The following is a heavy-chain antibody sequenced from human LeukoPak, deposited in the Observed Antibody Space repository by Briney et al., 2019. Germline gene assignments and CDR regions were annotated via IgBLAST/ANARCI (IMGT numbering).Heavy chain of an antibody. CDR1: GYTFTNYG. CDR2: ISAYNGNT. Sequence: ASVKVSCTASGYTFTNYGINWVRQAPGQGLEWMGWISAYNGNTNYAQKLQGRVTMTTDTSTSTAYMDLSSLRSDDTAVYYCARVPYPSSFTVAPFDYWGQGTLVTVSS. J-gene: IGHJ4*02. V-gene: IGHV1-18*01. D-gene: IGHD6-19*01. CDR3: ARVPYPSSFTVAPFDY.